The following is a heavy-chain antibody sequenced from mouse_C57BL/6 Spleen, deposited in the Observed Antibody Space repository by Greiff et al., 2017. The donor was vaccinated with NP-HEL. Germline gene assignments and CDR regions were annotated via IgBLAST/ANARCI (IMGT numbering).Heavy chain of an antibody. J-gene: IGHJ2*01. Sequence: EVQLQQSGPGMVKPSQSLSLTCTVTGYSITSGYDWHWIRHFPGNKPEWMGYISYSGSTNYNPSLKSRISITHDTSKNHFFLKLNSVTTEDTATYYCARGDWDHYFDYWGQGTTLTVSS. CDR2: ISYSGST. CDR3: ARGDWDHYFDY. CDR1: GYSITSGYD. V-gene: IGHV3-1*01. D-gene: IGHD4-1*01.